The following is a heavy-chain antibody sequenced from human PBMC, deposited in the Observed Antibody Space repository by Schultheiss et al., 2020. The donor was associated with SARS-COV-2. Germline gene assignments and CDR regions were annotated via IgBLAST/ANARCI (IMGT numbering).Heavy chain of an antibody. CDR2: IYYSGST. D-gene: IGHD2-15*01. Sequence: SETLSLTCTVSGGSISSSSYYWGWIRQPPGKGLEWIGYIYYSGSTNYNPSLKSRVTISVDTSKNQFSLKLSSVTAADTAVYYCARGGVKCSGGSCYRETSFDYWGQGTLVTVSS. CDR3: ARGGVKCSGGSCYRETSFDY. CDR1: GGSISSSSYY. V-gene: IGHV4-61*05. J-gene: IGHJ4*02.